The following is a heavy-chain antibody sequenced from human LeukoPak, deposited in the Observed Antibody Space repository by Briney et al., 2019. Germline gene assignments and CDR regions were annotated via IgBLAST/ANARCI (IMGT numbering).Heavy chain of an antibody. Sequence: GGSLRLPCAASGFTFSSYEMNWVRQAPGKGLEWVSYISSSGSTIYYADSVKGRFTISRDNAKNSLYLQMNSLRAEDTAVYYCATTSEMAFDYWGQGTLVTVSS. V-gene: IGHV3-48*03. CDR1: GFTFSSYE. J-gene: IGHJ4*02. CDR3: ATTSEMAFDY. D-gene: IGHD5-24*01. CDR2: ISSSGSTI.